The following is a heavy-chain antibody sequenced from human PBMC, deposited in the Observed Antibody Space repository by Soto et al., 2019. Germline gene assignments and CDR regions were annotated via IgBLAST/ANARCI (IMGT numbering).Heavy chain of an antibody. D-gene: IGHD1-7*01. J-gene: IGHJ4*02. CDR3: ARGRLSGTTRDY. V-gene: IGHV3-48*03. Sequence: GGSLRLSCVTSGFTFSNYEMNWVRQAPGRGLEWLSYIGTTGTTTYYADSVKGRFAISRDNARNSLYLVMDSLRAEDTAVYYCARGRLSGTTRDYWGQGTLVTVSS. CDR1: GFTFSNYE. CDR2: IGTTGTTT.